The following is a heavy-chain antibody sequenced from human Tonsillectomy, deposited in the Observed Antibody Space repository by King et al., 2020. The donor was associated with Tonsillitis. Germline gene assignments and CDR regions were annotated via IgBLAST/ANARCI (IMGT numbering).Heavy chain of an antibody. Sequence: VQLVESGGGLVQPGGSLRLSCAASGFTFSNYAMSWVRQAPGKGLEWVSAISGSGGNTYYPDSVKGRFTISRDNSKNTLYLQLNSLRAEDTAVYYCAKDQGGFYGDYHFRYWGQGTLVTVSS. CDR3: AKDQGGFYGDYHFRY. V-gene: IGHV3-23*04. CDR2: ISGSGGNT. D-gene: IGHD4-17*01. CDR1: GFTFSNYA. J-gene: IGHJ4*02.